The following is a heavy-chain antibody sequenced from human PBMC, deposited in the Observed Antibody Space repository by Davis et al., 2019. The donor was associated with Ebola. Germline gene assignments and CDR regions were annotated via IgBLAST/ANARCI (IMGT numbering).Heavy chain of an antibody. J-gene: IGHJ5*02. CDR2: MNPNSGNT. Sequence: ASVKVSCKASGYTFTSYDINWVRQATGQGLEWMGWMNPNSGNTGYAQKFQGRVTMTRNTSLSTAYMELSSLRSEDTAVYYCARGPLRAIFGVLITSNWFDPWGQGTLVTVSS. V-gene: IGHV1-8*01. D-gene: IGHD3-3*01. CDR1: GYTFTSYD. CDR3: ARGPLRAIFGVLITSNWFDP.